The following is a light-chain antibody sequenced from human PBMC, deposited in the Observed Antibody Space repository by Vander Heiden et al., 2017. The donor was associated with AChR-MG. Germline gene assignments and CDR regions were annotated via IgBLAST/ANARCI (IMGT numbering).Light chain of an antibody. J-gene: IGLJ2*01. V-gene: IGLV6-57*03. CDR1: SGSIASNY. CDR2: VDN. CDR3: QSYDNSNNVV. Sequence: NFMLTPPHSVSEPPGTTVTISCTRSSGSIASNYVQWYQQRPGSAPLTVILVDNQRPSGVPDRFSCSIDSSSNTASLSISGLKTEDEADYYCQSYDNSNNVVFGGGTKLTVL.